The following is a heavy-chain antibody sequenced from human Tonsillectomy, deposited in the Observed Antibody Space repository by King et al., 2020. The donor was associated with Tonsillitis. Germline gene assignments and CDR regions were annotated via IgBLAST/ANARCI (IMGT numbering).Heavy chain of an antibody. CDR2: ISASGGST. Sequence: VQLVESGGGLVQPGGSLRLSCAASGFSFRSYAMNWVRQAPGKGLEWVSGISASGGSTYSADSVKGRFTISRDNSKNTLYLQMNSLRVEDTAVYYCAKDQVATMPRDAFDFWGQGTKVTVSSMPRDAFDFWGQGTMVTVSS. CDR3: AKDQVATMPRDAFDFWGQGTKVTVSSMPRDAFDF. D-gene: IGHD5-12*01. CDR1: GFSFRSYA. J-gene: IGHJ3*01. V-gene: IGHV3-23*04.